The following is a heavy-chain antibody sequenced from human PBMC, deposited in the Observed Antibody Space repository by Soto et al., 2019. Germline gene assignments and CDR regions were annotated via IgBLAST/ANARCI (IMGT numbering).Heavy chain of an antibody. CDR2: IDPSDSYT. CDR3: WNYCSSTSCYNYGMDV. V-gene: IGHV5-10-1*01. J-gene: IGHJ6*02. Sequence: TGESLKISCKGSGYSFTSYWISWVRQMPGKGLEWMGRIDPSDSYTNYSPSFQGHVTISADKSISTAYLQWSSLKASDTAMYYCWNYCSSTSCYNYGMDVWGQGTTVTVSS. D-gene: IGHD2-2*02. CDR1: GYSFTSYW.